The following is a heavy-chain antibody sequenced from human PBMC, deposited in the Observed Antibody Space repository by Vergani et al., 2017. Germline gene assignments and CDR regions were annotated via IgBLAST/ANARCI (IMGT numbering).Heavy chain of an antibody. CDR1: GGSFSGYY. Sequence: QVQLQQWGAGLLKPSEILSLTCAVYGGSFSGYYWSWIRQPPGKGLEWIGEINHSGSTNYNPSLKSRVTISVDTSKNQFSLKLSSVTAADTAVYYCARLRKWFGELFHFYYYYYMDVWGKGTTVTVSS. J-gene: IGHJ6*03. CDR3: ARLRKWFGELFHFYYYYYMDV. V-gene: IGHV4-34*01. CDR2: INHSGST. D-gene: IGHD3-10*01.